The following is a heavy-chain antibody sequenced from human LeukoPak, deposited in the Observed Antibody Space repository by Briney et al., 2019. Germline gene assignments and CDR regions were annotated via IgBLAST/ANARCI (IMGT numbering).Heavy chain of an antibody. CDR2: MEYSGST. J-gene: IGHJ4*02. D-gene: IGHD2-15*01. V-gene: IGHV4-59*08. CDR1: GGSVSGYY. CDR3: ARHEVGFCHGGSCPYYFDY. Sequence: SETLSLMCSVSGGSVSGYYWSWIRQPPGKGLEWIAYMEYSGSTRYNPSLQSRVTISVDTSKNQFSLKLGSVTVADTAVYYCARHEVGFCHGGSCPYYFDYWGQGTLVTVS.